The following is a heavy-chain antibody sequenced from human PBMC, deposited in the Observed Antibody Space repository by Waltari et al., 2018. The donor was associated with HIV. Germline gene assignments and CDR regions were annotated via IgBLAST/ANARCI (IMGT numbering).Heavy chain of an antibody. V-gene: IGHV1-69*01. CDR2: IIPIINTT. J-gene: IGHJ4*02. Sequence: QVQLVQSEGGVWKPGSSVTIFCKASGGAFSSYAVNWVRQVPGQGLEWLGGIIPIINTTNYAHRLKGRVSISADYHTATVYMALTGLKSEDAGIFYCVSDGEGYNDNRGYFGSFQYWGQGTTVIVSS. CDR1: GGAFSSYA. D-gene: IGHD3-22*01. CDR3: VSDGEGYNDNRGYFGSFQY.